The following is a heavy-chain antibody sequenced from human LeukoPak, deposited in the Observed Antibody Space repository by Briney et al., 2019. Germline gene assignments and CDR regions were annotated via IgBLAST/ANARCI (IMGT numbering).Heavy chain of an antibody. J-gene: IGHJ4*02. CDR3: ARGKGGRAAAGTLGYYFDY. CDR1: GFTFSTYW. V-gene: IGHV3-74*01. Sequence: GGSLRLSCAASGFTFSTYWMHWVRQAPGKGLVWVSRLSPDGSSSIYADSVKGRFTVSRDNAKNTLYLQMNSLRAEDTAVYYCARGKGGRAAAGTLGYYFDYWGQGTLVTVSS. CDR2: LSPDGSSS. D-gene: IGHD6-13*01.